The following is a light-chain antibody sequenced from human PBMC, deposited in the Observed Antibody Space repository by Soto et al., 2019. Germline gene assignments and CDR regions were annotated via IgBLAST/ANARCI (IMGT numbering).Light chain of an antibody. V-gene: IGKV1-39*01. CDR1: QSISSY. CDR2: AAS. Sequence: DIQMTQSPSSLSASVGDRVTITCRASQSISSYLNWYQQKPGRAPGLLIFAASSLQSGVPSRFSGSGSGTDFTLTISSLQPEDVATYYCQQSYSTPYTFGQGTKLEIK. CDR3: QQSYSTPYT. J-gene: IGKJ2*01.